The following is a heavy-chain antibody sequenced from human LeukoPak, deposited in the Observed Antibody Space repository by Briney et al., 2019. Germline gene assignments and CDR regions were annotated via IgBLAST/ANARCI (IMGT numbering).Heavy chain of an antibody. CDR2: ISGSGGST. J-gene: IGHJ4*02. D-gene: IGHD1-14*01. CDR3: ARDPDRYYFDY. V-gene: IGHV3-23*01. Sequence: GGSLRLSRAASGSTFSSYAMSWVRQAPGKGLEWVSAISGSGGSTYYADSVKGRFTISRDNSKNTLYLQMNSLRAEDTAVYYCARDPDRYYFDYWGQGTLVTVSS. CDR1: GSTFSSYA.